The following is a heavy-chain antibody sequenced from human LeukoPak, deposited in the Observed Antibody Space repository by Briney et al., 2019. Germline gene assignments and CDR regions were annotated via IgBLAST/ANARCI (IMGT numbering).Heavy chain of an antibody. Sequence: ASVKVSCKASGYIFTSYVINWVRQAPGQGLEWMGWISAYNGNTNYAQKLQGRVTMTTDTSTSTAYMELRSLRSDDTAVYYCARLLLSRSYYDFWSGSSRYFDYWGQGTLVTVSS. CDR3: ARLLLSRSYYDFWSGSSRYFDY. J-gene: IGHJ4*02. CDR1: GYIFTSYV. CDR2: ISAYNGNT. D-gene: IGHD3-3*01. V-gene: IGHV1-18*01.